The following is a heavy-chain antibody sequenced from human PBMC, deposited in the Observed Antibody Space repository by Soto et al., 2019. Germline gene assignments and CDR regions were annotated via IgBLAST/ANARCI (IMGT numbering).Heavy chain of an antibody. CDR2: IKQDGSEK. Sequence: GGSLRLSCAASGFTFSSYWMSWVCQAPGKGLEWVANIKQDGSEKYYVDSVKGRFTISRDNAKNSLYLQMNSLRAEDTAVYYCARDLPQWLSSGVDYWGQGTLVTVSS. CDR3: ARDLPQWLSSGVDY. D-gene: IGHD6-19*01. J-gene: IGHJ4*02. CDR1: GFTFSSYW. V-gene: IGHV3-7*01.